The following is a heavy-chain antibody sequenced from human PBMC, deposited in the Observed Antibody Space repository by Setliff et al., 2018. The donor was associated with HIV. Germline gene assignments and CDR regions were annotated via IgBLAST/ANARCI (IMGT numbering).Heavy chain of an antibody. J-gene: IGHJ4*02. CDR2: IYTTGGT. D-gene: IGHD6-13*01. Sequence: LSLTCAVYGGSFSAYYWNWIRQPAGKGLEWIGRIYTTGGTNYNPALKSRVTMSIDTSKNQISLKLNSVTAADTATYYCARSNPGITAGLLAYWGPGTLVTVSS. V-gene: IGHV4-59*10. CDR3: ARSNPGITAGLLAY. CDR1: GGSFSAYY.